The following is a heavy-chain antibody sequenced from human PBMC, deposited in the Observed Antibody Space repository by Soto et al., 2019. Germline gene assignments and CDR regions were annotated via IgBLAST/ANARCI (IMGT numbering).Heavy chain of an antibody. CDR1: GDSISSYY. D-gene: IGHD3-22*01. CDR3: ALRSMAVVPEY. CDR2: LYYGRSA. Sequence: QVQLQESGPGLVKPSETLSLTCAVSGDSISSYYCMWIRQPPGKGLESIGYLYYGRSANYNPSRTRRVTLSVETSTNQCSLTLSSMSAADTAVYYCALRSMAVVPEYWGQGTLVTVSS. J-gene: IGHJ4*02. V-gene: IGHV4-59*01.